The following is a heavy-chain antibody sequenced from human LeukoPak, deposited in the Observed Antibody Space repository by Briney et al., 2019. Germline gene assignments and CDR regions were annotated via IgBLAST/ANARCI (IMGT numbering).Heavy chain of an antibody. D-gene: IGHD1-26*01. J-gene: IGHJ1*01. CDR2: ISLDGSYK. CDR3: ARDYGSLAFHH. CDR1: RFTFSSYA. Sequence: PGGSLRLSCAASRFTFSSYAMSWVRQAPGKGLEWVALISLDGSYKFYADSVKGRFTISRDNSQSTLYLQMSSLRHEDTAVYYCARDYGSLAFHHWGQGTLVTVSS. V-gene: IGHV3-30-3*01.